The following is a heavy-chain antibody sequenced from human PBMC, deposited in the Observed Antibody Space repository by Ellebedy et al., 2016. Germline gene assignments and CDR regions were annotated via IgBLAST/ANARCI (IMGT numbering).Heavy chain of an antibody. CDR3: ARSGIVLMVYAMPYFDY. J-gene: IGHJ4*02. D-gene: IGHD2-8*01. V-gene: IGHV4-59*01. CDR2: IYYSGST. Sequence: SETLSLTXAVYGGSFSGYYWSWIRQPPGKGLEWIGYIYYSGSTNYNPSLKSRVTISVDTSKNQFSLKLSSVTAADTAVYYCARSGIVLMVYAMPYFDYWGQGTLVTVSS. CDR1: GGSFSGYY.